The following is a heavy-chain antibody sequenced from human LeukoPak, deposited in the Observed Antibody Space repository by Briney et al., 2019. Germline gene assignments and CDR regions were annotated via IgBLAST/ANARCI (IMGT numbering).Heavy chain of an antibody. V-gene: IGHV3-21*01. Sequence: GGSLRLSCAASGFTFSSYSMNWVRQAPGKGLEWVSSIARSGDSIFYADLVKGRFAASRDNGKNSVYLQMNSLRAEDTAVYYCAREMYVPDYWGQGTLVTVSS. J-gene: IGHJ4*02. CDR2: IARSGDSI. CDR3: AREMYVPDY. CDR1: GFTFSSYS. D-gene: IGHD2-8*01.